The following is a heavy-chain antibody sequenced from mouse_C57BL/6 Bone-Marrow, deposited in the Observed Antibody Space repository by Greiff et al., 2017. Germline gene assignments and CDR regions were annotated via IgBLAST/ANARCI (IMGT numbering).Heavy chain of an antibody. D-gene: IGHD2-1*01. Sequence: QVQLKQSGPELVKPGASVKISCKASGYAFSSSWMNWVKQRPGKGLEWIGRIYPGDGDTNYNGKFKGKATLTADKSSSTAYMQLSSLTSEDSAVYFCARWKYGNFDYWGQGTTLTVSS. CDR3: ARWKYGNFDY. V-gene: IGHV1-82*01. CDR2: IYPGDGDT. CDR1: GYAFSSSW. J-gene: IGHJ2*01.